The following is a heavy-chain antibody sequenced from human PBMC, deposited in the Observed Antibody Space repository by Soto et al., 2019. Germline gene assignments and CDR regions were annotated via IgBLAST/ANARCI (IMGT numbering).Heavy chain of an antibody. V-gene: IGHV4-59*01. D-gene: IGHD1-26*01. CDR1: GGSIRSYY. Sequence: PETLSLTYTGSGGSIRSYYWSWIRQPPGKGLEWIGYIYYSGSTNHNPSLKSRVTISVDTSKNQFSLKLSSVTAADTAVYYCARTKVGAPDYWGQGTLVTVS. CDR3: ARTKVGAPDY. CDR2: IYYSGST. J-gene: IGHJ4*02.